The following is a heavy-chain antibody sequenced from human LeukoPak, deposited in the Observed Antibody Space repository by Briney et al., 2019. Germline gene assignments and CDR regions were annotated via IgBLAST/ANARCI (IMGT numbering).Heavy chain of an antibody. CDR3: AVRSVRYFES. Sequence: GESLKISCKGTGYIFNSYWIGWVRQMPGKGLEWVGIIYPGDSDTRYSPSFEGQVTISADKSTSTAYLEWSSLRASDTAMYYCAVRSVRYFESWGQGTLVTVSP. CDR1: GYIFNSYW. J-gene: IGHJ4*02. D-gene: IGHD3-9*01. V-gene: IGHV5-51*01. CDR2: IYPGDSDT.